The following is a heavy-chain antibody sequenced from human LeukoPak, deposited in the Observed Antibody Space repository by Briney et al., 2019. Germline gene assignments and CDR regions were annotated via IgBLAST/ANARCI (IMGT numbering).Heavy chain of an antibody. D-gene: IGHD3-3*01. V-gene: IGHV4-39*07. J-gene: IGHJ5*02. CDR1: GGSLSTSNYY. Sequence: SETLSLTCTVSGGSLSTSNYYWGWLPQPPGRALVWIGSIYYSGSIYYNPSLKSRVTISVDTSKNQFSLKLSSVTAADTAVYYCARSYYDFWSGLSGGWFDPGGEGTLVTVS. CDR3: ARSYYDFWSGLSGGWFDP. CDR2: IYYSGSI.